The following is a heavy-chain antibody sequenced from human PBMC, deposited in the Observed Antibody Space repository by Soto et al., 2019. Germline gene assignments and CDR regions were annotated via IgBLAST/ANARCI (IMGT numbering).Heavy chain of an antibody. CDR1: GFTFSGYA. CDR3: AKDWGILDCSSTSCYSYYYYGMDV. CDR2: ISGSGGST. V-gene: IGHV3-23*01. Sequence: GGSLRLSCAASGFTFSGYAMSWVRQAPGKGLEWVSAISGSGGSTYYADSVKGRFTISRDNSKNTLYLQMNSLRAEDTAVYYCAKDWGILDCSSTSCYSYYYYGMDVWGQGTTVTVSS. D-gene: IGHD2-2*02. J-gene: IGHJ6*02.